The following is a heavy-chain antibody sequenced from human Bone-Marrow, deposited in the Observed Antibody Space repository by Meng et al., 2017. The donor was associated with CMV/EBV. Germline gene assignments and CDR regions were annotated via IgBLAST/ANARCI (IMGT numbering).Heavy chain of an antibody. CDR1: GFTFSSYA. CDR2: ISYDGSNK. Sequence: GESLKISCAASGFTFSSYAMHWVRQAPGKGLEWVAVISYDGSNKYYADSVKGRFTISRDNSKNTLYLQMNSLRADDTAVYYRASAVYCSSTSCYPPDYYYYGMDVWGQGTTVTVSS. V-gene: IGHV3-30-3*01. D-gene: IGHD2-2*01. J-gene: IGHJ6*02. CDR3: ASAVYCSSTSCYPPDYYYYGMDV.